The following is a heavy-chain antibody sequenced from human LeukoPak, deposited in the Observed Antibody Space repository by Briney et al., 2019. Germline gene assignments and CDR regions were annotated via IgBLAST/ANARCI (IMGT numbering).Heavy chain of an antibody. V-gene: IGHV3-23*01. Sequence: GGSLRLSCAASGFTFSSYAMSWVRQAPGKGLEWISAISGSGGSTYYADSVKGRFTISRDNAKNSLYLQMNSLRAEDTAVYYCARDSNYYDSSGYLDDAFDIWGQGTMVTVSS. D-gene: IGHD3-22*01. CDR3: ARDSNYYDSSGYLDDAFDI. CDR1: GFTFSSYA. J-gene: IGHJ3*02. CDR2: ISGSGGST.